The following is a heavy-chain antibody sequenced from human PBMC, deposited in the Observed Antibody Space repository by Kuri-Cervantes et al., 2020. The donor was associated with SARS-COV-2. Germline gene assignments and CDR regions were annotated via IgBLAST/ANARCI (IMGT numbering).Heavy chain of an antibody. CDR1: GGSIGRRNYY. Sequence: SETLSLTCTVSGGSIGRRNYYWGWIHQPPGKGLEWIGNIYYSGNTYYNPSLRSRVTISEDTSKNQFSLKLSSVTAADTAVYYCATGYSSRGGFDPWGQGTLVTVSS. V-gene: IGHV4-39*01. J-gene: IGHJ5*02. CDR2: IYYSGNT. D-gene: IGHD6-13*01. CDR3: ATGYSSRGGFDP.